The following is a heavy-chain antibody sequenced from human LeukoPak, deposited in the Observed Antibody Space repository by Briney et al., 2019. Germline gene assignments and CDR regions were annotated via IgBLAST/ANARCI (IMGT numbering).Heavy chain of an antibody. CDR2: ISGSGGST. CDR1: GFTFSSYA. CDR3: AKPELGYCSSTSCYNHDY. V-gene: IGHV3-23*01. Sequence: GESLRLSCAASGFTFSSYAMSWVRQAPGKGLEWVSAISGSGGSTYYADSVKGRFTISRDNSKNTLYLQMNSLRAEDTAVYYCAKPELGYCSSTSCYNHDYWGQGTLVTVSS. D-gene: IGHD2-2*01. J-gene: IGHJ4*02.